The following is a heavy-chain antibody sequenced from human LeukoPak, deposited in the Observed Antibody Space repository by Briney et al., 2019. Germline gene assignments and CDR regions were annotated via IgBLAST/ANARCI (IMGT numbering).Heavy chain of an antibody. CDR3: ARAHITIFGVVTYPFDY. CDR2: ISSSSRYI. J-gene: IGHJ4*02. D-gene: IGHD3-3*01. Sequence: GGSLTLSCAASGFTFSSYNMNWVRQAPGKGVEWVSSISSSSRYIYYADSVKGRFTISRDNAKNSLYLQMNSLRAEDTAVYYCARAHITIFGVVTYPFDYWGQGTLVTVSS. V-gene: IGHV3-21*01. CDR1: GFTFSSYN.